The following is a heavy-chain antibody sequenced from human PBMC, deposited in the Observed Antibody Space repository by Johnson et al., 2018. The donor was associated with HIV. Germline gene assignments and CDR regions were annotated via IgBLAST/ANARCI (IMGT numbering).Heavy chain of an antibody. J-gene: IGHJ3*02. D-gene: IGHD2-8*01. Sequence: QVQLVESGGGVVQPGRSLRLSCAASGFTFSTSGMHWVRKAPGKGMEWVAVISYDGSNKYYADSVKGLFTISRDNAKNSLYLQMNSLRAEDTALYYCARDFVAVGECTAFDIWGQGTMVTVSS. V-gene: IGHV3-30*03. CDR2: ISYDGSNK. CDR3: ARDFVAVGECTAFDI. CDR1: GFTFSTSG.